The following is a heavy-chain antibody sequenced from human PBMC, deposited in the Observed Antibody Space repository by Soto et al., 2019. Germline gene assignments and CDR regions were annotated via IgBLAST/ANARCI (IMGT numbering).Heavy chain of an antibody. V-gene: IGHV1-69*13. Sequence: SVKVSCKASGGTFSSYAISWVRQAPGQGLEWMGGIIPIFGTANYAQRFQGRVTITADESTSTAYMELSSLRSEDTAVYYCARVPYYYESIDYWGQGTLVTVSS. D-gene: IGHD3-22*01. CDR2: IIPIFGTA. CDR3: ARVPYYYESIDY. J-gene: IGHJ4*02. CDR1: GGTFSSYA.